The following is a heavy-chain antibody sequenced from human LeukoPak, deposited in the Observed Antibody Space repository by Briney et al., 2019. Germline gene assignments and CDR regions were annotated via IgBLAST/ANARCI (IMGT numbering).Heavy chain of an antibody. CDR2: INHSGST. Sequence: PSETLSLTCAVYGGSFSGYYWSWIRQPPGKGLEWIGEINHSGSTNYNPSLKSRVTISVDTSKNQFSLKLSSVTAADTAVYYCARGGSLDYDLNWFDPRGQGTLVTVSS. CDR1: GGSFSGYY. V-gene: IGHV4-34*01. D-gene: IGHD3-3*01. CDR3: ARGGSLDYDLNWFDP. J-gene: IGHJ5*02.